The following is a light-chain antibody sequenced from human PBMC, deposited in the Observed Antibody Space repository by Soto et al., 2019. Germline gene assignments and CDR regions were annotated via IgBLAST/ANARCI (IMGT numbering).Light chain of an antibody. Sequence: DIQITQSPSSLSASVGDRVTITCRASQSISTYLNWYQQKPGKAPKLLIYAASSLQSGVPSRFSGSGSGTDFTLTISSLQPEDFATYYCQQSYSTLFTFGQGTRQEIK. V-gene: IGKV1-39*01. J-gene: IGKJ5*01. CDR2: AAS. CDR1: QSISTY. CDR3: QQSYSTLFT.